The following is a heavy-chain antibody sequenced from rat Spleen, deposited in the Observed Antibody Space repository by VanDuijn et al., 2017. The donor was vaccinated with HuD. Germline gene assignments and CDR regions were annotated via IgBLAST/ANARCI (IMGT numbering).Heavy chain of an antibody. V-gene: IGHV2S63*01. CDR3: TRDPITTRDYFDY. CDR2: TWIGGNT. J-gene: IGHJ2*01. CDR1: GLSLSTNS. Sequence: VQLKESGPGLVQPSQTLSLTCTVSGLSLSTNSVSWVRQPPGKGLEWMGVTWIGGNTAYNSLLKSRLSISRDTSKSQVFLKMNSLQTEDTAIYFCTRDPITTRDYFDYWGQGVMVTVSS. D-gene: IGHD1-1*01.